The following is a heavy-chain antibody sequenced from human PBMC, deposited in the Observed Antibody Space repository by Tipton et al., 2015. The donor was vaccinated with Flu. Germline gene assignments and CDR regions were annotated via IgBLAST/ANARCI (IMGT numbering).Heavy chain of an antibody. D-gene: IGHD3-22*01. V-gene: IGHV4-4*02. Sequence: SLRLSCAASGGSISSGDWWGWVRQPPEKGLEWIGEIYHSGTPNYNPSLKTRVTISLDKSKNRFSLRLSSVTAADTAVYYCARADNSGYYGWPYYFDYWGQGTLVTVSS. CDR2: IYHSGTP. CDR3: ARADNSGYYGWPYYFDY. J-gene: IGHJ4*02. CDR1: GGSISSGDW.